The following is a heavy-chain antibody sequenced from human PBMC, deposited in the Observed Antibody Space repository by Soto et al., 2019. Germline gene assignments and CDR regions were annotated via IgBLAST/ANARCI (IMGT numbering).Heavy chain of an antibody. CDR3: AREAKTYYDFWSGYFVVGYYYGMDV. Sequence: QVQLVESGGGVVQPGRSLRLSCAASGFTFSSYGMHWVRQAPGKGLEWVAGIWYDGSNKYYADSVKGRFTISRDNSKNTLYLHTNSLRVEDTAVYYCAREAKTYYDFWSGYFVVGYYYGMDVWDQGTTVTVSS. D-gene: IGHD3-3*01. CDR2: IWYDGSNK. CDR1: GFTFSSYG. V-gene: IGHV3-33*01. J-gene: IGHJ6*02.